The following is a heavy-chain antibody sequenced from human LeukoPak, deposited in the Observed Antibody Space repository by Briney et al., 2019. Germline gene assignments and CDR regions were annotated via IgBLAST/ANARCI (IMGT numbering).Heavy chain of an antibody. CDR1: GGSISSYY. D-gene: IGHD3-3*01. J-gene: IGHJ6*03. CDR2: IYTSGST. V-gene: IGHV4-4*07. CDR3: ARDKYYDFWSGYPYMDV. Sequence: SETLSLTCTVSGGSISSYYWSWIRQPAGKGLEWIGRIYTSGSTNYNPPLKSRVTISVDTSKNQFSLKLSSVTAADTAVYYCARDKYYDFWSGYPYMDVWGKGTTVTVSS.